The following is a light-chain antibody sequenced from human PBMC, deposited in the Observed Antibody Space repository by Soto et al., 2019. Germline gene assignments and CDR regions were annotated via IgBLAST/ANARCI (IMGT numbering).Light chain of an antibody. CDR3: SSYTSSSTLE. CDR1: SSDIGGYNY. CDR2: EVS. V-gene: IGLV2-14*01. Sequence: QSALTQPVSVSGSPGQSITISCTGTSSDIGGYNYVSWYQQHPDKAPKLMIYEVSNRPSGVSYRFSGSKSGNTASLTISGLQAEDEADYYCSSYTSSSTLEFGGGTKLTVL. J-gene: IGLJ3*02.